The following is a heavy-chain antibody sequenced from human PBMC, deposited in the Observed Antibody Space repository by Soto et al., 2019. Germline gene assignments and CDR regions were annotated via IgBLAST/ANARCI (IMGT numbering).Heavy chain of an antibody. V-gene: IGHV4-39*01. CDR3: ARHGATGTTARGYYYYYGMDV. CDR1: GGSISSSSYY. J-gene: IGHJ6*02. Sequence: SETLSLTCTVSGGSISSSSYYWGWIRQPPGKGLEWIGSIYYSGSTYYNPSLKSRVTISVDTSKNQFSLKLSSVTAADTAVYYCARHGATGTTARGYYYYYGMDVWGQGTTVTVAS. D-gene: IGHD1-7*01. CDR2: IYYSGST.